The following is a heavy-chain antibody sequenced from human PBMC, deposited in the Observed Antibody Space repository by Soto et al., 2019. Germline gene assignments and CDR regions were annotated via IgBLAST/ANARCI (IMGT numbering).Heavy chain of an antibody. D-gene: IGHD1-1*01. Sequence: EVQLVESGEDLVQPGGSLRLSCAASGFTFSNYPMHWVRQAPGKGLESVSAISGNGGSTYYGDSVRGRFTISRDNSRNTLYLQMGSLRVEDTAVYYCASEGTPGMTDYWGQGTLVTVSS. CDR2: ISGNGGST. CDR1: GFTFSNYP. CDR3: ASEGTPGMTDY. J-gene: IGHJ4*02. V-gene: IGHV3-64*02.